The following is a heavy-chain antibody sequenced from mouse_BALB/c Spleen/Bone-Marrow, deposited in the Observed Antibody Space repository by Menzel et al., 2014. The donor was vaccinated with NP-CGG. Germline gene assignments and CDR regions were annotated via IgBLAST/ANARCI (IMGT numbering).Heavy chain of an antibody. CDR3: ARNSGGFAY. Sequence: QVQLQQSGPGLVQPSQSLSITCSVSGFPLTSYGVHWVRQSPGKGLEWLGVIWSGGSTYYNAAFISRLSISKDNSESPVFFKMNSLQVNDTAIYYCARNSGGFAYWGQGTLVTVSA. V-gene: IGHV2-2*02. CDR2: IWSGGST. J-gene: IGHJ3*01. CDR1: GFPLTSYG.